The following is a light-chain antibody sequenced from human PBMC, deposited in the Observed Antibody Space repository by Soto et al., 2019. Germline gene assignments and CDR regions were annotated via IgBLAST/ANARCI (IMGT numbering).Light chain of an antibody. Sequence: QSVLTQPASVSGSPGQSITISCTGTSSTVGGSNVVSWYQQHPGKAPKVIIYEGIKRPSGVSNRFSGSNSGSTASLTISGLQAEDEADYYCCSYVGATTYVFGTGTKLTVL. V-gene: IGLV2-23*01. CDR3: CSYVGATTYV. J-gene: IGLJ1*01. CDR1: SSTVGGSNV. CDR2: EGI.